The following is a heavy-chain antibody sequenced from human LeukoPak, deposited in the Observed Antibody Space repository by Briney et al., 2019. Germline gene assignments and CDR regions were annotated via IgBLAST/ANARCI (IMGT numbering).Heavy chain of an antibody. CDR3: ARGGDCGGDCYAHDAFGI. Sequence: SETLSLTCTVSGASISSYYWSWIRQPPGKGLEWIGYMYYSVSTKYNPSLKSRVTISVDTSKNQLSLKLSSVSAAYTAVYYCARGGDCGGDCYAHDAFGIWGQGTKVTVSS. CDR2: MYYSVST. CDR1: GASISSYY. D-gene: IGHD2-21*02. J-gene: IGHJ3*02. V-gene: IGHV4-59*08.